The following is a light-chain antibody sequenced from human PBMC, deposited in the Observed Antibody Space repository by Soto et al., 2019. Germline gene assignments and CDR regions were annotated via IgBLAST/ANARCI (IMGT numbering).Light chain of an antibody. CDR2: GAS. CDR3: QQYNNWPRT. V-gene: IGKV3-15*01. J-gene: IGKJ1*01. Sequence: ETVLTQSPATLSLSPGERATLSCRASQDISRYLAWYQQKPGQAPRLLIYGASTRATGIPARSSGSGSGTEFTLTISSLQSEDFAVYYCQQYNNWPRTFGQGTKVDIK. CDR1: QDISRY.